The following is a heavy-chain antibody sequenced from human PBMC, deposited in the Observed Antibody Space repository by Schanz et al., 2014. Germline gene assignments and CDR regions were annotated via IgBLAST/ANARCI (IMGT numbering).Heavy chain of an antibody. J-gene: IGHJ4*02. D-gene: IGHD6-13*01. CDR3: ARLDSSSWYPRY. Sequence: EVQLVESGGGLVKPGGSLRLSCAASGFTFSSYGMNWVRQAPGKGLEWVSYISSSSSYIYYADSMKGRFTISRDNAKNSLYLQMNSLRAEDTAVYYCARLDSSSWYPRYWGQGTLVTVSS. CDR2: ISSSSSYI. CDR1: GFTFSSYG. V-gene: IGHV3-21*01.